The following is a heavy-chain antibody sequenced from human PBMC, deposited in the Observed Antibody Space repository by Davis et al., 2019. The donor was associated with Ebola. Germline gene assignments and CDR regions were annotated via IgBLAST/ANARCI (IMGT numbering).Heavy chain of an antibody. CDR3: ARGPSFDY. V-gene: IGHV3-72*01. CDR1: GFIFSDHY. J-gene: IGHJ4*02. CDR2: TRNKANSYTT. Sequence: GESLKISCAASGFIFSDHYMDWVRQAPGKGLEWVGHTRNKANSYTTEYAASGKGRFTISRDDSKNSLYLQMNSLKTEDTAVYYCARGPSFDYWGQGTLVTVSS.